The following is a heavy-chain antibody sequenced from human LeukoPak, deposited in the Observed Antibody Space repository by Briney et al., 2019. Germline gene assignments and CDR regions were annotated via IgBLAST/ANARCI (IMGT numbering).Heavy chain of an antibody. CDR1: GFTFRHYG. J-gene: IGHJ4*02. Sequence: GCSLRLSRAASGFTFRHYGMEWLRQAPAKGREWLTVICYDGSKKYYADSVQDRFTISRDNSKNTLYLQMNSLTADATAVYYLSKTPLRLHQLVDYWGQGTLVTVS. CDR2: ICYDGSKK. CDR3: SKTPLRLHQLVDY. D-gene: IGHD6-6*01. V-gene: IGHV3-33*06.